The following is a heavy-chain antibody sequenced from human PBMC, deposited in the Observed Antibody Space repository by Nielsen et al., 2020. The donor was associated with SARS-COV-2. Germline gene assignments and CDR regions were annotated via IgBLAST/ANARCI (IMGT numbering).Heavy chain of an antibody. CDR3: ARDRGGSGWYSGLDY. Sequence: GGSLRLFCAACGLIFRRYWMHWVRQAPGEGLVWVSRIISDGSSTSYADSVKGRFTISRDNAKNTLYLQMNSLRAEDTAVYYCARDRGGSGWYSGLDYWGQGTLVTVSS. D-gene: IGHD6-19*01. CDR1: GLIFRRYW. CDR2: IISDGSST. V-gene: IGHV3-74*01. J-gene: IGHJ4*02.